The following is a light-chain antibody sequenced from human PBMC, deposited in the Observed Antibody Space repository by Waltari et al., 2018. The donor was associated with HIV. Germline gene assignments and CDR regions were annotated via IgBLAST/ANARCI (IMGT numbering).Light chain of an antibody. CDR3: ESYTSTSVWV. V-gene: IGLV2-14*03. CDR2: DVI. Sequence: QSALTQTASVSGSPGRSSPISCTGTRSHAGGYNYVSWYQQHPGKAPRLMIYDVIPRPSGVSDRFSGSKSGDTASLTISGLQAEDEADYYCESYTSTSVWVFGGGTRLTVL. CDR1: RSHAGGYNY. J-gene: IGLJ3*02.